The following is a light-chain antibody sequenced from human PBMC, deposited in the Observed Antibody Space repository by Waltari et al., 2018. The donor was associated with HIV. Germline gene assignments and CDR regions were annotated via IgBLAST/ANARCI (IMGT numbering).Light chain of an antibody. J-gene: IGKJ4*01. Sequence: IQLTQSPSSLSASVGDRVTLTCRASQGIAHALAWYQQKPGKPPKVLIFDASNLEGGVSSRFSGSGSGTEFTLTINSLQPEDFATYFCQQFNSYPNTFGGGTKVEIK. CDR3: QQFNSYPNT. V-gene: IGKV1-13*02. CDR2: DAS. CDR1: QGIAHA.